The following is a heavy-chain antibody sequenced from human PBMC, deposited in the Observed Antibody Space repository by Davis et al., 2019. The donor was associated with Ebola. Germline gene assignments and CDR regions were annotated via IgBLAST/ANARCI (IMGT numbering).Heavy chain of an antibody. CDR1: GFTLSSYA. J-gene: IGHJ4*02. CDR3: ARIPWSSSGWFTGYFDY. CDR2: VSYDGSDR. V-gene: IGHV3-30*04. D-gene: IGHD6-19*01. Sequence: GESLKISCAASGFTLSSYAMHWVRQAPGKGLEWVAVVSYDGSDRYYADSVKGRFTISRDNPKNTLYLQMNGLRAEDTAVYYCARIPWSSSGWFTGYFDYWGQGTLVTVSS.